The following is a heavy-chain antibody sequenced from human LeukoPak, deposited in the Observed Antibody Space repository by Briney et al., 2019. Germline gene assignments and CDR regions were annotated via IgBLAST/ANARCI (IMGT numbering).Heavy chain of an antibody. J-gene: IGHJ6*04. CDR1: GGSFSGYY. Sequence: SETLSLTCAVYGGSFSGYYWSWIRQPPGKGLEWIGEINHSGSTKYNPSPKSRVTTSVDTSKNQFSLKLSSVTAADTAVYYCARLDYYYYAMDVWGKGTTVTVSP. V-gene: IGHV4-34*01. CDR3: ARLDYYYYAMDV. CDR2: INHSGST.